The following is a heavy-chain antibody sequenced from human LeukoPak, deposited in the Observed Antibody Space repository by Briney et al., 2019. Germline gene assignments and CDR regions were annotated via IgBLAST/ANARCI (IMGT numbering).Heavy chain of an antibody. CDR3: GCYLDY. V-gene: IGHV3-23*01. Sequence: QPGGSLRLSCAASGYTFSSHGLTWVRQAPGKGLEWVSTINDAGDNTYYAETVKGRFTISRDNSKNTLYLQMHSLYYCAKVSVCYGCYLDYWGQGTLVTVS. CDR1: GYTFSSHG. J-gene: IGHJ4*02. D-gene: IGHD4/OR15-4a*01. CDR2: INDAGDNT.